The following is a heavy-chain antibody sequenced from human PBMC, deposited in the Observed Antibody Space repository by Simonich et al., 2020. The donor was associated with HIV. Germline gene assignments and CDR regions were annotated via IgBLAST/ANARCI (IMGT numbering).Heavy chain of an antibody. V-gene: IGHV4-39*01. CDR1: GGSISSSSYY. Sequence: QLQLQESGPGLVKPSETLSLTCTVSGGSISSSSYYWGWIRQPPGKGLEWIGSIYYSGSTYYNPSLKSRVTISVDTSKNQFSLKRSSVTAADTAVYYCAAMPYYYYYMDVWGKGTTVTVSS. CDR3: AAMPYYYYYMDV. CDR2: IYYSGST. D-gene: IGHD2-2*01. J-gene: IGHJ6*03.